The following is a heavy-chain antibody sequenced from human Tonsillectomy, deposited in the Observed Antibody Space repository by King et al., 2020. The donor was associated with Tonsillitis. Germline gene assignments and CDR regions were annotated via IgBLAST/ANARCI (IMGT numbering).Heavy chain of an antibody. D-gene: IGHD2-15*01. CDR1: GYTFTNYY. Sequence: VQLVQSGTEVRKPGGSVKVSCRASGYTFTNYYLHWVRQAPGQGLEWMGIINPSGGSTRYAEKFQGRVIMTSDTSTNTFYMELTSVGSDDTAVYYCAREEEVAKSANWFAPWGQGSLVIVSS. CDR3: AREEEVAKSANWFAP. J-gene: IGHJ5*02. V-gene: IGHV1-46*01. CDR2: INPSGGST.